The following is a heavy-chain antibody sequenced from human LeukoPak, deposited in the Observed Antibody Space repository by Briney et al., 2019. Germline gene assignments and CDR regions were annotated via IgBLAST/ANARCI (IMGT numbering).Heavy chain of an antibody. Sequence: GGSLRPSCAASGFTFNSYAMSWVRQAPGKGLEWVSAISGSGDYTYYADSVKGRVTISRDNSKNTLYLQMSSLRAEDTAVYYCARDSVLLWFGDLPYYFDIWGQGTXVXVSS. J-gene: IGHJ4*02. CDR1: GFTFNSYA. V-gene: IGHV3-23*01. CDR2: ISGSGDYT. CDR3: ARDSVLLWFGDLPYYFDI. D-gene: IGHD3-10*01.